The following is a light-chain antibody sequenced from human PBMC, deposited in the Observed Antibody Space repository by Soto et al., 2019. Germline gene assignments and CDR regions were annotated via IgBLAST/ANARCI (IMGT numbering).Light chain of an antibody. Sequence: DIQMTQSPSTLSASVGDRVTITCRASQSISNWLAWYQQKPGKAPKLLIYKASSLESGVPSRFSGSGSGTEFTLTISCLQSEDFATYYCQQYYSYPPVTFGPGTKVDIK. CDR2: KAS. CDR3: QQYYSYPPVT. CDR1: QSISNW. J-gene: IGKJ3*01. V-gene: IGKV1-5*03.